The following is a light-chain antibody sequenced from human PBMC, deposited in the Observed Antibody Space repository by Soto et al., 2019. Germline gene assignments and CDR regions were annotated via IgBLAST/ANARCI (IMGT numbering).Light chain of an antibody. CDR1: SSDVGGYNY. Sequence: QSALTQPASVSGSPGQSITISCTGTSSDVGGYNYVSWYQQHPGKAPKLMIYDVSNRPSGVSNRFSGSKSGNTASLTISGLQAEDEVDYYCRSHTSTISPSYVFGPGTK. CDR2: DVS. V-gene: IGLV2-14*01. J-gene: IGLJ1*01. CDR3: RSHTSTISPSYV.